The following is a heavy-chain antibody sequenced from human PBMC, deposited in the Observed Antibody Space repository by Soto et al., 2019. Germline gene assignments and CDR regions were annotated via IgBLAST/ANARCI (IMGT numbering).Heavy chain of an antibody. Sequence: QVQLVQSGAEVKKPGASVKVSCKASGYTFTSYAMHWVRQAPGQRLEWMGWINAGNGNTKYSQKFQGRVTITRDTSASTAYMEMSSLRYEDTAVYYCARDRERVDYYYYSGMDVWGQGTTVTVSS. CDR1: GYTFTSYA. CDR3: ARDRERVDYYYYSGMDV. D-gene: IGHD2-2*01. V-gene: IGHV1-3*01. J-gene: IGHJ6*02. CDR2: INAGNGNT.